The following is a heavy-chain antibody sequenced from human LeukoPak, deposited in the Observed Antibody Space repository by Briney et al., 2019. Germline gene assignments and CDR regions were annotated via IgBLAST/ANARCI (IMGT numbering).Heavy chain of an antibody. V-gene: IGHV4-39*01. CDR2: IYYSGST. Sequence: KPSETLSLTFTVSGGSISSSSYYWGWIRQPPGKGLEWIGSIYYSGSTYYNPSLKSRVTISVDTSKNQFSLKLSSVTAADTAVYYCARRSPKDYYYMDVWGKGATVTVSS. D-gene: IGHD1-26*01. CDR1: GGSISSSSYY. J-gene: IGHJ6*03. CDR3: ARRSPKDYYYMDV.